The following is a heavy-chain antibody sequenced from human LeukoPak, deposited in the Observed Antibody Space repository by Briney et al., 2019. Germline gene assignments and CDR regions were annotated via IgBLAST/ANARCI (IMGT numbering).Heavy chain of an antibody. Sequence: ASVKVSCKASGGTFSSYAISWVRQAPGQGLEWMGGIIPIFGTANYAQKLQGRVTMTTDTSTSTAYMELRSLRSDDTAVYYCARGVVAAAGTDGYWFDPWGQGTLVTVSS. CDR3: ARGVVAAAGTDGYWFDP. CDR2: IIPIFGTA. D-gene: IGHD6-13*01. CDR1: GGTFSSYA. J-gene: IGHJ5*02. V-gene: IGHV1-69*05.